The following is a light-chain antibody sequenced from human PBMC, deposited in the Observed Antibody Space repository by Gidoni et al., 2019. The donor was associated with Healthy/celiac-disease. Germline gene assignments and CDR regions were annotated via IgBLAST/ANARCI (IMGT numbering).Light chain of an antibody. CDR2: LGS. CDR1: QSLLHSNGYNY. Sequence: DIVMTQSPLSLPVTPGEPASISCRSSQSLLHSNGYNYLDWYLQKPGQSPQLLIYLGSNRASGVPDRFSGSGSGTDFTLKISRVEAEDVGVYYCMQALQGGLGPGTKVDIK. CDR3: MQALQGG. J-gene: IGKJ3*01. V-gene: IGKV2-28*01.